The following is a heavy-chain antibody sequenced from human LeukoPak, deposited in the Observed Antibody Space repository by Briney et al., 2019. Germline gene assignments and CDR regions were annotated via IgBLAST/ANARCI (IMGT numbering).Heavy chain of an antibody. V-gene: IGHV3-23*01. CDR2: ISCRGCST. Sequence: PGLSLSLSCAASGFPYRSHSVSWARQPRGKGRVWVSAISCRGCSTHYADSVKGRFPIQRDNSKHTLYLEENSLRAGDTAVYYCAKDPNYDSSGYTFDYWGQGTLVTVSS. CDR3: AKDPNYDSSGYTFDY. J-gene: IGHJ4*02. CDR1: GFPYRSHS. D-gene: IGHD3-22*01.